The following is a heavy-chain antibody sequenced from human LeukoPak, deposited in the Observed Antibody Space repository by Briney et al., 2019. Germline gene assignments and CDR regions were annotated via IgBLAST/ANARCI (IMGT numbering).Heavy chain of an antibody. CDR1: GGTFISYA. Sequence: SVKVSCKASGGTFISYAISWVRQAPGQGLEWMGRIIPIFGTANYAQKFQGRVTITTDESTSTAYMELSSLRSEDTAVYYCARDEDGDYPNDYWGQGTLVTVSS. J-gene: IGHJ4*02. CDR2: IIPIFGTA. CDR3: ARDEDGDYPNDY. V-gene: IGHV1-69*05. D-gene: IGHD4-17*01.